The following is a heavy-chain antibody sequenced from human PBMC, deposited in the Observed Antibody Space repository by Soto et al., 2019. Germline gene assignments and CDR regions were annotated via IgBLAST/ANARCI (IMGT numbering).Heavy chain of an antibody. CDR3: ARDRDRTYGMDV. CDR1: GYTFPTYY. CDR2: INPNDGTT. Sequence: QVQLVQSGAEVKKPGASVKLSCKASGYTFPTYYMQWVRQAPGQGLEWMGRINPNDGTTIYAQKFQGRVTITRDTSTTTVYMELISLRSEDTAVFYCARDRDRTYGMDVWGQGTSVSVSS. V-gene: IGHV1-46*01. D-gene: IGHD3-10*01. J-gene: IGHJ6*02.